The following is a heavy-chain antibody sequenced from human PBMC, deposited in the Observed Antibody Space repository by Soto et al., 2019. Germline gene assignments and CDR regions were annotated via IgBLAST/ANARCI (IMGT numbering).Heavy chain of an antibody. CDR1: GGSISSYY. J-gene: IGHJ4*02. V-gene: IGHV4-59*08. Sequence: PSETLSLTCTVSGGSISSYYWSWIRQPPGKGLEWIGYIYYSGSTNYNPSLKSRVTISVDTSKNQFSLKLSSVTAADTAVYYCARAPRAAGDVWWVFYWGQGTLVTVSS. CDR3: ARAPRAAGDVWWVFY. D-gene: IGHD6-13*01. CDR2: IYYSGST.